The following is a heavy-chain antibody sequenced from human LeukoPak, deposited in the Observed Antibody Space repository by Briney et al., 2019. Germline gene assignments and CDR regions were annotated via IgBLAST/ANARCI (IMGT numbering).Heavy chain of an antibody. CDR2: INHSGST. Sequence: SEALLLTCAVYGGSFSGYYWSWIRQPPGKGLEWIGEINHSGSTNYNPSLKSRVTISVDTSKNQFSLKLSSVTAADTAVYYCASMRWQLFDYWGQGTLVTVSS. J-gene: IGHJ4*02. CDR3: ASMRWQLFDY. CDR1: GGSFSGYY. D-gene: IGHD2-15*01. V-gene: IGHV4-34*01.